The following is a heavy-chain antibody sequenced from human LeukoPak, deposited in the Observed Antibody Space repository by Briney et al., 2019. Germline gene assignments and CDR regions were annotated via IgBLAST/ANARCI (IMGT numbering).Heavy chain of an antibody. J-gene: IGHJ3*02. CDR1: SCPIGSYY. CDR3: ARSERITMILGGAFDI. CDR2: FYYSGSP. V-gene: IGHV4-59*08. D-gene: IGHD3-22*01. Sequence: SEPLSLPCPLSSCPIGSYYWSWIRQPPGKGREWIEYFYYSGSPNYNPSLKSRVPISVTTPKNQFSLKLSSVTASDTAMYYCARSERITMILGGAFDIWGQGTMVTVSS.